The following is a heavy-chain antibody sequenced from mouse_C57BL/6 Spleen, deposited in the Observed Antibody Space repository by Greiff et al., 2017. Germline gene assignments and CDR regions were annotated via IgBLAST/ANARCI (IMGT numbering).Heavy chain of an antibody. J-gene: IGHJ3*01. V-gene: IGHV1-64*01. CDR3: ANIDGYYTWFAY. CDR2: IHPNSGST. D-gene: IGHD2-3*01. CDR1: GYTFTSYW. Sequence: QVQLQQPGAELVKPGASVKLSCKASGYTFTSYWMHWVKQRPGQGLEWIGMIHPNSGSTNYNEKFKSKATLTVDKACSTAYMQLSSLTSEDSAVYYCANIDGYYTWFAYCGQGSLVTVSA.